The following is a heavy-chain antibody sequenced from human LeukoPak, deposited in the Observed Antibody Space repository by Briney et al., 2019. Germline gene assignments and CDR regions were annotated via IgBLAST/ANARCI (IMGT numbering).Heavy chain of an antibody. V-gene: IGHV3-30-3*01. J-gene: IGHJ4*02. D-gene: IGHD3-3*01. Sequence: PGRSLRLSCAASGFTFSSYAMHWVRQAPGKGLEWVAVISYDGSNKYYADSVKGRFTISRDNSKNTLYLQMNSLRAEDTAVYYCARELRFLGWLPHFDYWGQGTLVTVSS. CDR3: ARELRFLGWLPHFDY. CDR2: ISYDGSNK. CDR1: GFTFSSYA.